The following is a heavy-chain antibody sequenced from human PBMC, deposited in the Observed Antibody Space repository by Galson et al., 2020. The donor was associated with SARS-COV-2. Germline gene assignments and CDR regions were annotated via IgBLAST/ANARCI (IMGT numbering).Heavy chain of an antibody. Sequence: SETLSLTCAVYGGSFSGYYWSWIRQPPGKGLEWIGEINHSGSTNYNPSLKSRVTISVDTSKNQFSLKLSSVTAADTAVYYCARGLPYSTFYYYYGMDVWVQGTTVTVAS. V-gene: IGHV4-34*01. D-gene: IGHD6-13*01. J-gene: IGHJ6*02. CDR2: INHSGST. CDR3: ARGLPYSTFYYYYGMDV. CDR1: GGSFSGYY.